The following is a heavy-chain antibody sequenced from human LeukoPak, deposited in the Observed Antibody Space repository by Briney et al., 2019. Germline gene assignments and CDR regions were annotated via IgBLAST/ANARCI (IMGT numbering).Heavy chain of an antibody. CDR2: IYYSGST. Sequence: SETPSLTCTVSGGSISSSSYYWGWIRQPPGKGLEWIGSIYYSGSTYYNPSLKSRVTISVDTSNNQFSLKLSSVTAADTAVYYCAREIEMATVPAIYYYYYYMDVWGKGTTVTVSS. V-gene: IGHV4-39*07. CDR3: AREIEMATVPAIYYYYYYMDV. J-gene: IGHJ6*03. CDR1: GGSISSSSYY. D-gene: IGHD5-24*01.